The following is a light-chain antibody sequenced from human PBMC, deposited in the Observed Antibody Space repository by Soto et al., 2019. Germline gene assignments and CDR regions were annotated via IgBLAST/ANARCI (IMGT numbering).Light chain of an antibody. CDR3: QSYDSSLSGPYV. CDR2: GNN. J-gene: IGLJ1*01. Sequence: QAVVTQPPSVSGAPGQRVIISCTGSSSNIGAGYDVHWYQQLPGTTPKLLIYGNNNRTSGVPERFSGSKSGTSASLAITGLQAEDEADYYCQSYDSSLSGPYVFGAGTKVTVL. CDR1: SSNIGAGYD. V-gene: IGLV1-40*01.